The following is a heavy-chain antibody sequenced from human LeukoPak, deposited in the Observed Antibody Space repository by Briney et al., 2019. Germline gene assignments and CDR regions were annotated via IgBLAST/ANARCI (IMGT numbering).Heavy chain of an antibody. CDR3: ARVKSGTMRVDY. D-gene: IGHD1-7*01. Sequence: ASVKVSCKASGYTFTSHDINWVRQATGQGLEWMGWMNPNSGNTGYAQKFQGRVTITRNTSISTAYMELSSLRSEDTAVYYCARVKSGTMRVDYWGQGTLVTVSS. CDR1: GYTFTSHD. J-gene: IGHJ4*02. CDR2: MNPNSGNT. V-gene: IGHV1-8*03.